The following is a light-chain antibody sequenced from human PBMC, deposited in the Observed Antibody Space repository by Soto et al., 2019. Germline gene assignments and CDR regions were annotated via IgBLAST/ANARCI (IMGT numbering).Light chain of an antibody. V-gene: IGKV1-9*01. CDR3: QQIHSYPVT. CDR1: QDISSH. CDR2: SAS. J-gene: IGKJ4*01. Sequence: DIQLTQSPAFLSTSVGDKVTITCRASQDISSHLAWYQQKPGKAPNLLVYSASTLQRGVPSRFSGSGPGTEFTLTISSLQPEDFASYFCQQIHSYPVTFGGGTKVEIE.